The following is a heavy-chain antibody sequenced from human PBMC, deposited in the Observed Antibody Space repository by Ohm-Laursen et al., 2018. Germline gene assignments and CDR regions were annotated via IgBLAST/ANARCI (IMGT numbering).Heavy chain of an antibody. V-gene: IGHV3-23*01. D-gene: IGHD4-11*01. J-gene: IGHJ4*02. Sequence: SLRLSCSASGFTFSDYAMSWVRQAPGKGLEWVSGISTSGGNTYYADSVKGRFTISRDNSKNTLYVQMNSLRDEDTAVYYCAKGAKLTTSRGAGYTFDYWGQGTLVTVSS. CDR2: ISTSGGNT. CDR3: AKGAKLTTSRGAGYTFDY. CDR1: GFTFSDYA.